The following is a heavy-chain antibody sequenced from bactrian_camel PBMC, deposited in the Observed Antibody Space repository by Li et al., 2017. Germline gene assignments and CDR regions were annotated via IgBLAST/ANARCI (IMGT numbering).Heavy chain of an antibody. D-gene: IGHD6*01. CDR1: GFAFSHYY. CDR2: VDSGGIAP. V-gene: IGHV3S6*01. Sequence: VQLVESGGGSVQAGGSLRLSCVGSGFAFSHYYMYWVRQFPGKGLEWVSGVDSGGIAPNYRDSVEGRFTISRDNAKNTLYLQTNSLKPDDTAVYYCVRDVEYGGTWYSGTSDIGYWGQGTQVT. CDR3: VRDVEYGGTWYSGTSDIGY. J-gene: IGHJ6*01.